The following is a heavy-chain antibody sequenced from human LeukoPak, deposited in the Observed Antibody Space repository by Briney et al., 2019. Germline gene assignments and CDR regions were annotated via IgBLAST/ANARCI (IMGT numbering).Heavy chain of an antibody. J-gene: IGHJ4*02. CDR3: AKGDRGHCTGVKCYPFDY. CDR2: ITGTGGCGGI. V-gene: IGHV3-23*01. CDR1: GLTYANYA. Sequence: QAGGSLRLSCVASGLTYANYAMNWVRQAPGKRLEWVASITGTGGCGGIYYADSVKGRFTISRDNSKNTLFLQMSSLRAEDTAVYHCAKGDRGHCTGVKCYPFDYWGQGTVVTVSS. D-gene: IGHD2-8*02.